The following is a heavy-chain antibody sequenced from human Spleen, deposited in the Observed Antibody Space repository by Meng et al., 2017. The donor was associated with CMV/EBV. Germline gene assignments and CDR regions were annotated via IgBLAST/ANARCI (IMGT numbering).Heavy chain of an antibody. V-gene: IGHV4-4*07. Sequence: QAPCRGSGTRRVKPCATLLPACNVSGGSIRSYHWSWIRQPAGKGLEWIGRIYTSGSTNYNPSLKSRVTMSVDTSKNQFSLKLSSVTAADTAVYYCATGSGDFDHWGQGTLVTVSS. J-gene: IGHJ4*02. CDR3: ATGSGDFDH. D-gene: IGHD1-26*01. CDR2: IYTSGST. CDR1: GGSIRSYH.